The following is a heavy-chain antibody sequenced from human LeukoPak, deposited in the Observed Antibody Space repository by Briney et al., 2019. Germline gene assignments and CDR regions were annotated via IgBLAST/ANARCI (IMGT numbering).Heavy chain of an antibody. CDR3: ARDVSSMFPNWFDP. V-gene: IGHV4-31*03. CDR1: GDSISSRSYY. J-gene: IGHJ5*02. CDR2: IWNSGST. Sequence: SETLSLTCSVSGDSISSRSYYWTWIRQHPEKGLEWIGYIWNSGSTNYNPALKSRVTISVDTSKNHFSLKLTSVTAADTAIYYCARDVSSMFPNWFDPWGQGVLVLVSS. D-gene: IGHD6-6*01.